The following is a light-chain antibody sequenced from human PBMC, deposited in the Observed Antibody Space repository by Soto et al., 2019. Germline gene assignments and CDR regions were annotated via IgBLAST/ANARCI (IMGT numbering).Light chain of an antibody. CDR3: ATWDDSLNGYV. V-gene: IGLV1-44*01. CDR1: SSNIGANT. CDR2: TNN. J-gene: IGLJ1*01. Sequence: QSVLTQPPSASGAPGQRVTISCSGSSSNIGANTVNWYRQLPGTAPRLLMYTNNQRPSGVPDRFSGSKSGTSASLAISGLQSEDEADYYCATWDDSLNGYVFGTGTKV.